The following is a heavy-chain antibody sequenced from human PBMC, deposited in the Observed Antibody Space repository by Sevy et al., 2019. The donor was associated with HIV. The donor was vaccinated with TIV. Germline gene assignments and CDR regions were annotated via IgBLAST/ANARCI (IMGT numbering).Heavy chain of an antibody. CDR3: ARDLYATSGAAPTYCYYSMDV. CDR2: ISSSSSYI. CDR1: GFTFSSYS. D-gene: IGHD2-2*01. Sequence: GGSLRLSCAASGFTFSSYSMNWVRQAPGKGLEWVSSISSSSSYIYYADSVKGRCTISRDNAKNSLYLKMNSLRAEDTAVYYCARDLYATSGAAPTYCYYSMDVCGQGTTVTVSS. V-gene: IGHV3-21*01. J-gene: IGHJ6*02.